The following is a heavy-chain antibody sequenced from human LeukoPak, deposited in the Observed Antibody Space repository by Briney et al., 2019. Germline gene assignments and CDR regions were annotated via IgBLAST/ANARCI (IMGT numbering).Heavy chain of an antibody. CDR3: ARDGGSGAFDI. J-gene: IGHJ3*02. D-gene: IGHD3-16*01. CDR1: GGSISSYY. Sequence: SETLSLTCTVSGGSISSYYWSWIRQPPGKGLEWIGYIYYSGNTNYNPSLKSRVTISVDTSKNQFSLKLSSVTAADTAVYYCARDGGSGAFDIWGQGTMVIVSS. CDR2: IYYSGNT. V-gene: IGHV4-59*01.